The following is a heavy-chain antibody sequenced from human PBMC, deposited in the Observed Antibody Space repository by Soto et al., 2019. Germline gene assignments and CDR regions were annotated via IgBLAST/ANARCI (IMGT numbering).Heavy chain of an antibody. CDR1: GFTFSSYA. V-gene: IGHV3-23*01. Sequence: GWSLRLSCAASGFTFSSYAMSWVRQAPGKGLEWVSAISGSGGSTYYADSVKGRFTISRDNSKNTLYLQMNSLRAEDTAVYYCAKDSQYSGYDYYYGMDVWGQGTTVTVSS. CDR3: AKDSQYSGYDYYYGMDV. CDR2: ISGSGGST. J-gene: IGHJ6*02. D-gene: IGHD5-12*01.